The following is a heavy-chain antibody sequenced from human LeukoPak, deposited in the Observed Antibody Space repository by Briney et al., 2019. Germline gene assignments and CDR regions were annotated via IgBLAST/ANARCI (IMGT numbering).Heavy chain of an antibody. CDR3: ASGLELDY. V-gene: IGHV3-7*03. CDR2: IKQDGSEK. J-gene: IGHJ4*02. CDR1: GFTFCSYW. Sequence: GGSLRLSCAASGFTFCSYWMRWVRQAPGKGLEWVANIKQDGSEKNYVDSVKGRFTISRDNAKNSLYLQMNSLRAEDTAVYYCASGLELDYWGQGTLVTVSS.